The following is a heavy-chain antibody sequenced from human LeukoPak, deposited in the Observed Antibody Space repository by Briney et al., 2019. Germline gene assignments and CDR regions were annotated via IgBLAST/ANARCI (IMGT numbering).Heavy chain of an antibody. CDR2: INPNSGGT. D-gene: IGHD1-26*01. Sequence: ASVKVSCKASGYTFTGYYMHWVRQAPGQGLEWMGWINPNSGGTNYAQKFQGRVTMTRDTSISTAYMEMSRLRSDDTAVYYCARGWSGSYYSHYYYYMDVWGKGTTVTVSS. J-gene: IGHJ6*03. CDR1: GYTFTGYY. CDR3: ARGWSGSYYSHYYYYMDV. V-gene: IGHV1-2*02.